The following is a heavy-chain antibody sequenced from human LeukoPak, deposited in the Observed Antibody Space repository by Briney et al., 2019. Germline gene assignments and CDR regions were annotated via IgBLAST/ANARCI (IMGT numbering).Heavy chain of an antibody. CDR3: VRVKSTGYYYGSGSPNIFNI. J-gene: IGHJ3*02. V-gene: IGHV3-21*05. D-gene: IGHD3-10*01. Sequence: KPGGSLRLSCAASGFTFSSYSMNWVRQAPGKGLEWVSYISSSSSSIYYADSVKGRFTISRDNAKNSLFLQMNSLRAEDTAVYYCVRVKSTGYYYGSGSPNIFNIWGRGTMVTVSS. CDR1: GFTFSSYS. CDR2: ISSSSSSI.